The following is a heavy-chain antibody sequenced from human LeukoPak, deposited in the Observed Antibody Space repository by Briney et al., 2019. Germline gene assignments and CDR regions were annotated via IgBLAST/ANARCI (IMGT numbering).Heavy chain of an antibody. Sequence: SETLSLTCTVSGGSISSYYLSWIRQPPGKGLEWIWRIYTSGSTNYNPSLMSRVTMSVDTSKNQFSLKLSSVTAADTAVYYCARAPIMITFGGVIPDDAFDIWGQGTMVTVSS. D-gene: IGHD3-16*02. J-gene: IGHJ3*02. V-gene: IGHV4-4*07. CDR1: GGSISSYY. CDR3: ARAPIMITFGGVIPDDAFDI. CDR2: IYTSGST.